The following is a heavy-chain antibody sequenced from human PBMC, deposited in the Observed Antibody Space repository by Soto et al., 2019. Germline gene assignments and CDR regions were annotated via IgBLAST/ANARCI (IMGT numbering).Heavy chain of an antibody. J-gene: IGHJ6*02. V-gene: IGHV1-2*02. D-gene: IGHD3-22*01. CDR2: INPNSGGT. CDR3: ARAYDSSGYYLYYYYYYGMDV. CDR1: GCTFAGYY. Sequence: AAVKVSCKACGCTFAGYYMHWVRQAPGQGLEWMGWINPNSGGTNYAQKFQGRVTMTRDTSISTAYMELSRLRSDDTAVYYCARAYDSSGYYLYYYYYYGMDVWGQGTTVTVSS.